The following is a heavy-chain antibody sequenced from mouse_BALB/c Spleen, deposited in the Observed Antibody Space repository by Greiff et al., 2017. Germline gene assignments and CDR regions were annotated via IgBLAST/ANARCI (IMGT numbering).Heavy chain of an antibody. D-gene: IGHD2-4*01. J-gene: IGHJ2*01. CDR1: GFTFSSYA. Sequence: EVQGVESGGGLVKPGGSLKLSCAASGFTFSSYAMSWVRQTPEKRLEWVASISSGGSTYYPDSVKGRFTISRDNARNILYLQMSSLRSEDTAMYYCARGGLPGYFDYWGQGTTLTVSS. CDR3: ARGGLPGYFDY. V-gene: IGHV5-6-5*01. CDR2: ISSGGST.